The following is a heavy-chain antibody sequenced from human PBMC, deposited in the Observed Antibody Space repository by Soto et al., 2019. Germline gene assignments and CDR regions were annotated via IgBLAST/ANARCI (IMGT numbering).Heavy chain of an antibody. Sequence: QLQLQESGSGLVKPSQTLSLTCAVSDGSISSGGYSWSWIRQPPGKGLEWIGYIYHSGSTYYNPSLTSRVTISVDRSRNQFSLKLSSVTAADTAVYYCARVARWGGAFDIWGQGTMVTVSS. V-gene: IGHV4-30-2*01. J-gene: IGHJ3*02. CDR1: DGSISSGGYS. D-gene: IGHD3-10*01. CDR2: IYHSGST. CDR3: ARVARWGGAFDI.